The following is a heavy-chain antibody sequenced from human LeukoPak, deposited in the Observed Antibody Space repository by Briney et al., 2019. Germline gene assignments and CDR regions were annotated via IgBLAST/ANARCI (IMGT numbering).Heavy chain of an antibody. CDR2: ISAYNGNT. CDR1: GYTFTSYG. CDR3: ARGVYSNYVGAYYYYMDV. J-gene: IGHJ6*03. D-gene: IGHD4-11*01. V-gene: IGHV1-18*01. Sequence: GASLKVSCKASGYTFTSYGISWVRQAPGQGLEWMGWISAYNGNTNYAQKLQGRVTMTTDTSTSTAYMELRSLRSDDTAVYYCARGVYSNYVGAYYYYMDVWGKGTTVTVSS.